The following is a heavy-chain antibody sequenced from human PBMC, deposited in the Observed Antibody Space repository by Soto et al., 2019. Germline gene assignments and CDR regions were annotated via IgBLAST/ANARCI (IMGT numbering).Heavy chain of an antibody. Sequence: GASVKVSCKASGYTFTSYGISWVRQAPGQGLEWMGWISAYNGNTNYAQKLQGRVTMTTDTSTSTAYMELRSLRSDDTAVYYCARVIRNQPLFGPPDAFDIWGQGTMVTVSS. CDR2: ISAYNGNT. D-gene: IGHD2-2*01. J-gene: IGHJ3*02. V-gene: IGHV1-18*04. CDR1: GYTFTSYG. CDR3: ARVIRNQPLFGPPDAFDI.